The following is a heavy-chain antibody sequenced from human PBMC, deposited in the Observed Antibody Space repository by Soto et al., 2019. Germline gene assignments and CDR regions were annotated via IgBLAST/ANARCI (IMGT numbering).Heavy chain of an antibody. D-gene: IGHD3-10*01. Sequence: QVQLQESGPGLVKPSETLALTCTVSGASISSFYWSWIRQPPGQGLEWLGYILYTGNTNYNPSLKSRVNMSVYTSKNQVSLRLGAVAAADTGGYFCARASYGSGSYYAPHYYYAMDVWGQGTTVTVSS. V-gene: IGHV4-59*01. CDR2: ILYTGNT. J-gene: IGHJ6*02. CDR1: GASISSFY. CDR3: ARASYGSGSYYAPHYYYAMDV.